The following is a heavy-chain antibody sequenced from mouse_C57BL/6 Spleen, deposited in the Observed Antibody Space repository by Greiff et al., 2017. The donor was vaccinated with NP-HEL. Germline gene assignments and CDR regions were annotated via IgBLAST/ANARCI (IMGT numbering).Heavy chain of an antibody. Sequence: VKLVESGPELVKPGASVKISCKASGYAFSSSWMNWVKQRPGKGLEWIGRIYPGDGDTNYNGKFKGKATLTADKSSSTAYMQLSSLTSEDSAVYFCAREPFYYAMDYWGQGTSVTVSS. J-gene: IGHJ4*01. CDR1: GYAFSSSW. CDR3: AREPFYYAMDY. V-gene: IGHV1-82*01. CDR2: IYPGDGDT.